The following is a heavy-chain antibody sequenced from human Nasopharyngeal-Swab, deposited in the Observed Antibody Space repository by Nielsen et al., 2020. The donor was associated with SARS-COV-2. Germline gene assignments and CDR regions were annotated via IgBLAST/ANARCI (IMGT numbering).Heavy chain of an antibody. Sequence: GESLKISCAASGFTFSDYYMSLIRQAPGKGLEWVSYISSSGSTIYYADSVKGRFTISRDNDKNSLYLQMNSLRAEDTAVYYCARDAQRTYYYDSSGLYYYYGMDVWGQGTTVTVSS. CDR2: ISSSGSTI. J-gene: IGHJ6*02. CDR1: GFTFSDYY. V-gene: IGHV3-11*04. D-gene: IGHD3-22*01. CDR3: ARDAQRTYYYDSSGLYYYYGMDV.